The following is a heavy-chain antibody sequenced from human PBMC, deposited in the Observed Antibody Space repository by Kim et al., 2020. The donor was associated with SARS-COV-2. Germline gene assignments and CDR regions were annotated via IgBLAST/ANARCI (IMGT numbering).Heavy chain of an antibody. Sequence: GGSLRLSCAASGFTFSSYAMHWVRQAPGKGLEWVAVISYDGSNKYYADSVKGRFTISRDNSKNTLYLQMNSLRAEDTAVYYCARPRMVVPALWANWFDPWGQGTLVTVSS. J-gene: IGHJ5*02. CDR3: ARPRMVVPALWANWFDP. D-gene: IGHD2-2*01. CDR1: GFTFSSYA. V-gene: IGHV3-30-3*01. CDR2: ISYDGSNK.